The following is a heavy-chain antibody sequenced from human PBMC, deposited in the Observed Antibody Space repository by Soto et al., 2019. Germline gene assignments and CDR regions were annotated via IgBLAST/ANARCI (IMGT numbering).Heavy chain of an antibody. CDR1: GGSVSSFKYF. CDR2: IYNNGNT. Sequence: SETLSLTCNVSGGSVSSFKYFWSWIRQPPGKGLEWIAYIYNNGNTNYNPSLKSRATISVDTSKNQCSLKLSSVTAADTAVYYCARDDVEMATTWGQGTLVTVSS. D-gene: IGHD5-12*01. V-gene: IGHV4-61*01. CDR3: ARDDVEMATT. J-gene: IGHJ4*02.